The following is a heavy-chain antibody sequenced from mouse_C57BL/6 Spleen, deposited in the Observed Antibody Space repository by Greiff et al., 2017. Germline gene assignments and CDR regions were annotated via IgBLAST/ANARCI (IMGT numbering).Heavy chain of an antibody. CDR3: ARGSTMVTHFDY. Sequence: EVQRVESEGGLVQPGSSMKLSCTASGFTFSDYYMAWVRQVPEKGLEWVANINYDGSSTYYLDSLKSRFIISRDNAKNILYLQMSSLKSEDTATYYCARGSTMVTHFDYWGQGTTLTVSS. D-gene: IGHD2-2*01. V-gene: IGHV5-16*01. CDR1: GFTFSDYY. J-gene: IGHJ2*01. CDR2: INYDGSST.